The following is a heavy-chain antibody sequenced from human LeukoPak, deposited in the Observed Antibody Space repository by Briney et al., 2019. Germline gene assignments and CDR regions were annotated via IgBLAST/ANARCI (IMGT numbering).Heavy chain of an antibody. CDR3: ARGSSYYNWFDP. CDR2: INSDGSST. D-gene: IGHD3-10*01. Sequence: PGGSLRLSCAASGFTFSSYWMHWVRQAPGKGLVWVSRINSDGSSTSYADSVKGRFTISRDNAKNTLYLQMNSLRAEDTAVYYCARGSSYYNWFDPWGQGTLVTVSS. CDR1: GFTFSSYW. V-gene: IGHV3-74*01. J-gene: IGHJ5*02.